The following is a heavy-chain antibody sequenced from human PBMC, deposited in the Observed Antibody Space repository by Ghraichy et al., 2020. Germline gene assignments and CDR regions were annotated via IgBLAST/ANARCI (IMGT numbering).Heavy chain of an antibody. Sequence: SETLSLTCAVYGGSFSGYYWSWIRQPPGKGLEWIGEINHSGSTNYNPSLKSRVTISVDTSKNQFSLKLSSVTAADTAVYYCARLLTGTTYWGQGTLVTVSS. CDR2: INHSGST. V-gene: IGHV4-34*01. CDR3: ARLLTGTTY. J-gene: IGHJ4*02. CDR1: GGSFSGYY. D-gene: IGHD1-7*01.